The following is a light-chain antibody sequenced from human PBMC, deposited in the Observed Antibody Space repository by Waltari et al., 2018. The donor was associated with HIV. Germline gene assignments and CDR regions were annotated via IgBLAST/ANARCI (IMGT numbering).Light chain of an antibody. Sequence: QSVLTQPPSASGTPGPRVTISCSGSSSTIGSYYVSWYQQLPGTAPKLLIYRNNQRPSGVPDRFSGSKSGTSASLAISGLRSEDEADYYCAAWDGSHVVFGGGTKLTVL. CDR3: AAWDGSHVV. CDR1: SSTIGSYY. J-gene: IGLJ2*01. V-gene: IGLV1-47*01. CDR2: RNN.